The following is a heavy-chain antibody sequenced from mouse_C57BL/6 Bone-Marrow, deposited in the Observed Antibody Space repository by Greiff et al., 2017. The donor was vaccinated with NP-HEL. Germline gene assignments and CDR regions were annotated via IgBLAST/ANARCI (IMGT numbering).Heavy chain of an antibody. CDR3: ARWGHYYGSSSFFDY. Sequence: QVQLKQSGPELVKPGASVKISCKASGYAFSSSWMNWVKQRPGKGLEWIGRIYPGDGDTNYNGKFKGKATLTADKSSSTAYMQLSSLTSEDSAVYFCARWGHYYGSSSFFDYWGQGTTLTVSS. J-gene: IGHJ2*01. D-gene: IGHD1-1*01. CDR1: GYAFSSSW. CDR2: IYPGDGDT. V-gene: IGHV1-82*01.